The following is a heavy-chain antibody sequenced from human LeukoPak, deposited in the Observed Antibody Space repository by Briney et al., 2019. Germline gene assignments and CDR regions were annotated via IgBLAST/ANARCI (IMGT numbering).Heavy chain of an antibody. CDR3: AKGQRFYGEYYFDY. CDR1: GFTFSSYG. CDR2: IIGSGSGT. V-gene: IGHV3-23*01. Sequence: GGSLRLSCAASGFTFSSYGMSWVRQAPGKGLQWVSVIIGSGSGTYYADSVKGRFTISRDNSRNTLYLQMNSLRAEDTAVYYCAKGQRFYGEYYFDYWGQGTLVTVSS. D-gene: IGHD4-17*01. J-gene: IGHJ4*02.